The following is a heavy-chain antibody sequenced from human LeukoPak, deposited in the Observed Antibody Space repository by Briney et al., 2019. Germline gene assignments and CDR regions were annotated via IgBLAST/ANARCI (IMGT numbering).Heavy chain of an antibody. D-gene: IGHD6-13*01. CDR3: ARITRAAAENDP. V-gene: IGHV1-2*02. Sequence: ASVKVSCKASGYTFTGYYMHWVRQAPGQGLEWIGWINPNSGGTNYAQKFQGRVTMTRDTSISTAYMELSRLRSDDTAVYYCARITRAAAENDPWGQGTLATVSS. J-gene: IGHJ5*02. CDR2: INPNSGGT. CDR1: GYTFTGYY.